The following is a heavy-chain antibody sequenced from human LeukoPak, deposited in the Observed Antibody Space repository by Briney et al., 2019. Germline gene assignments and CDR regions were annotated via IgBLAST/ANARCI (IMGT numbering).Heavy chain of an antibody. CDR1: GYTFTNYG. J-gene: IGHJ6*03. CDR3: ARSQGHRLLNYYSYYMDV. Sequence: ASVKVSCKASGYTFTNYGLSWVRQAPGHGLEWMGWMSAYNGHTNYAQKFQDRVTMTTDTSTTTAYLELKSLRSDDTAVYYCARSQGHRLLNYYSYYMDVWGKGTTVTISS. V-gene: IGHV1-18*01. D-gene: IGHD2-15*01. CDR2: MSAYNGHT.